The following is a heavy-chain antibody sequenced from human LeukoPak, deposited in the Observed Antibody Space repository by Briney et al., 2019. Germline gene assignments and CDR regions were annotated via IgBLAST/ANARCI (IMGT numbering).Heavy chain of an antibody. D-gene: IGHD3-9*01. CDR2: ISYDGSNK. CDR1: GFTFSSYG. J-gene: IGHJ6*04. Sequence: GRSLRLSCEASGFTFSSYGMHWVRQAPGKGLEWEAVISYDGSNKYYADSVKGRFTISRDNSKNTLYLQMNSLRAEDTAVYYCAKDTTYYDTPYGMDVWGKGTTVTVSS. CDR3: AKDTTYYDTPYGMDV. V-gene: IGHV3-30*18.